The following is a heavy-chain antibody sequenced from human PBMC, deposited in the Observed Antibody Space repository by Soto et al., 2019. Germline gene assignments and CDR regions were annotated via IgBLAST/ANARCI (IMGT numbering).Heavy chain of an antibody. V-gene: IGHV3-23*01. D-gene: IGHD2-15*01. Sequence: EVQLLESGGGLVQPGGSLRLSCAASGFTFSSYAMSWVRQAPGKGLEWVSAISGSGGSTYYADSVKGRFTTSRDNSKNPLYIQMNSLRAEDTPVYYCANRYCSGGSCYYNHPPCNYYYYMDVWGQGTTVTVSS. CDR2: ISGSGGST. J-gene: IGHJ6*03. CDR1: GFTFSSYA. CDR3: ANRYCSGGSCYYNHPPCNYYYYMDV.